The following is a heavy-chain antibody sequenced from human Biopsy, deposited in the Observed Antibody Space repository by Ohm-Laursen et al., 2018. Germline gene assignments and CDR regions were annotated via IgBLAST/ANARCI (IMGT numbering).Heavy chain of an antibody. CDR1: GFTFSSYS. J-gene: IGHJ5*01. Sequence: SLRLSCSASGFTFSSYSMNWVRQAPGKGLEWVSSISTSSTYIYYADSVKGRFSISRDDALNSLYLQMNSLRAEDTAVYYCAKAGRISWYDSWGQGTLVTVSS. CDR2: ISTSSTYI. D-gene: IGHD2-15*01. CDR3: AKAGRISWYDS. V-gene: IGHV3-21*01.